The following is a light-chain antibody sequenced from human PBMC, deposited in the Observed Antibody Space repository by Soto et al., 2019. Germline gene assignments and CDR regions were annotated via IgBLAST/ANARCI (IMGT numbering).Light chain of an antibody. CDR2: DAS. Sequence: EFVLTQSPGTLSLSPGERATLSCRASQTVSSYLAWYQKKPGQAPRLLIYDASNRATGIPARFSGSGSGTDLTLTISSLETEDFAVYYCQQRSNWPPITFGQGTRLEIK. J-gene: IGKJ5*01. CDR3: QQRSNWPPIT. CDR1: QTVSSY. V-gene: IGKV3-11*01.